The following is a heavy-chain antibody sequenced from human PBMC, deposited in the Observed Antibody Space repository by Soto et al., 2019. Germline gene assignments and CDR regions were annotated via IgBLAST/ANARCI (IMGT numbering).Heavy chain of an antibody. Sequence: EVQLVETGGGLIQPGGSLRLSCAASGFTVSSNYMSWVRQAPGKGLEWVSVIYSGGSTYYADSVKGRFTISRDNSKYTLYVQMNSLRAEDTAVYYCARVGDSSGWLDAFDIWGQGTMVTVSS. D-gene: IGHD6-19*01. J-gene: IGHJ3*02. CDR3: ARVGDSSGWLDAFDI. CDR1: GFTVSSNY. V-gene: IGHV3-53*02. CDR2: IYSGGST.